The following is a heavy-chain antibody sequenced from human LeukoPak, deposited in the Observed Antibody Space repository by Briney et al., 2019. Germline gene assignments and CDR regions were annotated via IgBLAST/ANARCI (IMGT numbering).Heavy chain of an antibody. J-gene: IGHJ6*02. Sequence: SETLSLTCTVSGGSISSYYWSWIRQPPGKGLEWIGYIYYSGSTNYNPSLKSRVTISVDTSKNQFSLKLSSVTAADTAVYYCARASQRLRPPYYYYGMDVWGQGTTVTVSS. CDR2: IYYSGST. CDR3: ARASQRLRPPYYYYGMDV. D-gene: IGHD6-25*01. CDR1: GGSISSYY. V-gene: IGHV4-59*01.